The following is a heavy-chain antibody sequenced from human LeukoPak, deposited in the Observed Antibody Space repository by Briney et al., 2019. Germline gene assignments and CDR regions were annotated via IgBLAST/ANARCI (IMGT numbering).Heavy chain of an antibody. D-gene: IGHD5-24*01. J-gene: IGHJ4*02. V-gene: IGHV3-33*01. CDR1: GFTFSRHG. Sequence: GRSLRLSCAASGFTFSRHGMHWVRQAPGKGREGGAVIWYEGSNRYYADSVKGRFTISRDNSKNTLYLQVNSLRAEDTAVYYCARDMATDYFDYWGQGTLVTVSS. CDR3: ARDMATDYFDY. CDR2: IWYEGSNR.